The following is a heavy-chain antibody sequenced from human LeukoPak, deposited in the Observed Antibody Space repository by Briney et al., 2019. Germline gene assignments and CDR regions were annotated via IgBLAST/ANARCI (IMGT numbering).Heavy chain of an antibody. CDR3: ARDGSAVAAPGYYGMDV. CDR1: GFTFSSYA. D-gene: IGHD6-19*01. J-gene: IGHJ6*02. V-gene: IGHV3-64*01. Sequence: GGSLRLSCAASGFTFSSYAMHWVRQAPGKGLEYVSAISSNGGSTYYGNSVKGRFTISRDNSKNTLYLQMGSLRAEDMAVYYCARDGSAVAAPGYYGMDVWGQGTTVTVSS. CDR2: ISSNGGST.